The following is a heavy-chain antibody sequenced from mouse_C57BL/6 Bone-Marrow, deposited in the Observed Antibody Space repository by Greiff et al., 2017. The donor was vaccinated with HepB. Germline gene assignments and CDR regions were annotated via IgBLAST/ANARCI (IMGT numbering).Heavy chain of an antibody. CDR3: GYYDYDGEYFEY. CDR1: GYTFTDYY. CDR2: INPYNGGT. Sequence: VQLQQSGPVLVKPGASVTMSCKASGYTFTDYYMNWVKQSPGKSLEWIGVINPYNGGTSYNQKFKGKATLTVDKSSSTAYMELNSLTSEDSAVYDCGYYDYDGEYFEYWGKGTTLTVCS. D-gene: IGHD2-4*01. V-gene: IGHV1-19*01. J-gene: IGHJ2*01.